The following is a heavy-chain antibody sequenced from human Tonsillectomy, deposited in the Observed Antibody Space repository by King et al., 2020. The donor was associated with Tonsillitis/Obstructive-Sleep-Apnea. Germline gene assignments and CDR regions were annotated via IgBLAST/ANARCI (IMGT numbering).Heavy chain of an antibody. CDR3: ARVNGDHGGGYYYYYYMDV. CDR1: GFTFSDYY. Sequence: VQLVESGGGLVKPGGSLRLSCAASGFTFSDYYMSWIRQAPGKGLEWVSYISSSSSYTNYADSVKGRFTISRDNAKNSLYLQMNSLRAEDPAVYYCARVNGDHGGGYYYYYYMDVWGKGTTVTVSS. V-gene: IGHV3-11*05. D-gene: IGHD4-17*01. CDR2: ISSSSSYT. J-gene: IGHJ6*03.